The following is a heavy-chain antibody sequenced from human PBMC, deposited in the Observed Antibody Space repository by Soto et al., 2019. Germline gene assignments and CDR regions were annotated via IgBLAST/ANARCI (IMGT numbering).Heavy chain of an antibody. J-gene: IGHJ6*02. D-gene: IGHD3-9*01. Sequence: SETLSLTCTVSGDSIGSYYWSWIRLPPGKGLEWIGHSYYSGSTNYNPSLKSRVTISVDTFKNQFSLNLNSVTAADTAVYYCAREGEYFDIFSGSYHGMAVWGQGTTVTVSS. CDR1: GDSIGSYY. CDR3: AREGEYFDIFSGSYHGMAV. CDR2: SYYSGST. V-gene: IGHV4-59*01.